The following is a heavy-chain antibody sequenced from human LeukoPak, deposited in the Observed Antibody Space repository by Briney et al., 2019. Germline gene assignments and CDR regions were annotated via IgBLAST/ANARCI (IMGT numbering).Heavy chain of an antibody. CDR1: GFTFSNAW. V-gene: IGHV3-15*01. J-gene: IGHJ4*02. Sequence: GGSLRLSCAASGFTFSNAWMSWVRQAPGKGLEWVGLIKGKTDGGTTDYAAPVRGRFTISRDDSKNTLYLQMNSLRTEDTAVYYCTTYQLVFDYWGQGTLVTVSS. D-gene: IGHD6-13*01. CDR2: IKGKTDGGTT. CDR3: TTYQLVFDY.